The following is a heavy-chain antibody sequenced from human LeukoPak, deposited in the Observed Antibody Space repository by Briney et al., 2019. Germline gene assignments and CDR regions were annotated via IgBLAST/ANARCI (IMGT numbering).Heavy chain of an antibody. Sequence: PSETLSLTCAVSGGSFSGYYWSWIRQPPGKGLEWIGEINHSGSTNYNPSLKSRVTISVDTSKNQFSLRLSSVTAADTAVYYCARGDMAKTYFDYWGQGTLVTVSS. J-gene: IGHJ4*02. CDR3: ARGDMAKTYFDY. CDR2: INHSGST. CDR1: GGSFSGYY. D-gene: IGHD5-24*01. V-gene: IGHV4-34*01.